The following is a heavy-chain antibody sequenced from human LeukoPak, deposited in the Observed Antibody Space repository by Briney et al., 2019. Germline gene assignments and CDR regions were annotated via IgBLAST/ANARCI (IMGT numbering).Heavy chain of an antibody. Sequence: ASVKVSCKASGYTFTSYDINWVRQATGQGLEWMGWMNPNSGNTGYAQKFQGRVTMTTDTSTSTAYMELRSLRSDDTAVYYCARWGGYSYGAANWFDPWGQGTLVTVSS. CDR3: ARWGGYSYGAANWFDP. CDR2: MNPNSGNT. J-gene: IGHJ5*02. V-gene: IGHV1-8*01. CDR1: GYTFTSYD. D-gene: IGHD5-18*01.